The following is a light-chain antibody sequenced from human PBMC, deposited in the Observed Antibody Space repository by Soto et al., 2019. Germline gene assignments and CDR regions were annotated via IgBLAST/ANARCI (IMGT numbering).Light chain of an antibody. CDR2: GAS. J-gene: IGKJ2*01. CDR1: QSVSSSY. CDR3: QQYGSSRYT. V-gene: IGKV3-20*01. Sequence: EIVLTQSPGTLSLSPGERATLSCRASQSVSSSYLAWYQQKPGQAPRLLIYGASSRATGSPDRFSRSGSGTDFSLTIDRLGPEDFAVYYCQQYGSSRYTFGQGTKLEI.